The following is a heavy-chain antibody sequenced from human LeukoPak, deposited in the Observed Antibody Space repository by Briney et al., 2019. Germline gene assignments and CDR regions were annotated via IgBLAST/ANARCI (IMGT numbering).Heavy chain of an antibody. D-gene: IGHD3-22*01. J-gene: IGHJ3*02. CDR1: GGSISSNTYY. Sequence: ASETLSLTCTVSGGSISSNTYYWGWIRQPPGKGLEWIGSIHYSGGPYYINYRGSTFYNPSLKSRVTISVDTSKNEFSLKLSSVIAADTAIYYCARNDSGGFDAFDIWGQGTMVTVSS. CDR2: IHYSGGPYYINYRGST. CDR3: ARNDSGGFDAFDI. V-gene: IGHV4-39*01.